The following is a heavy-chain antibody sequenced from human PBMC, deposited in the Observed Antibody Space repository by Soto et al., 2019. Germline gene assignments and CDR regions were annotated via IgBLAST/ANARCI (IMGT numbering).Heavy chain of an antibody. D-gene: IGHD2-21*01. J-gene: IGHJ3*02. CDR1: ADSFSTYW. Sequence: EFLRICCTGEADSFSTYWSGWVRQMRGKGLERMGVIYPGDSDTRYSPSFEGQVSISADKSTSTAHLQWDSLKASDTAIYYCARHLTAINYGDKGPNDAFDIWGQGTMVTV. V-gene: IGHV5-51*01. CDR2: IYPGDSDT. CDR3: ARHLTAINYGDKGPNDAFDI.